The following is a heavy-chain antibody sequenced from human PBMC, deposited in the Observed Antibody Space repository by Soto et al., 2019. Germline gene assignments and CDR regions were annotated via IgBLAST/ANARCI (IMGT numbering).Heavy chain of an antibody. V-gene: IGHV5-51*07. CDR1: GYRFSSYW. D-gene: IGHD2-8*01. Sequence: PGESLKISCKGSGYRFSSYWIAWVHQMPGKGLEWMGIIYPGDSDTIYSPSFQGQVTFSADKSTSTAYLQWSSLKASDSAMYYCARQGSNGAYYYYGMDVWGQGTTVTVSS. CDR2: IYPGDSDT. CDR3: ARQGSNGAYYYYGMDV. J-gene: IGHJ6*02.